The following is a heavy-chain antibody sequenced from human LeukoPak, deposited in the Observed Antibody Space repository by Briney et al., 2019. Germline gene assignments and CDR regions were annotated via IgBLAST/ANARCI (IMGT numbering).Heavy chain of an antibody. J-gene: IGHJ4*02. CDR2: ISYDGSNK. Sequence: PGGSLRLSCAASGFTFSSYAMHWVRQAPGKGLEWVAVISYDGSNKYYADSVKGRFTISRDNSKNTLYLQMNSLRAEDTAVYYCARAHELLWFGELNPTPYYYFDYWGQGTLVTVSS. CDR1: GFTFSSYA. V-gene: IGHV3-30-3*01. D-gene: IGHD3-10*01. CDR3: ARAHELLWFGELNPTPYYYFDY.